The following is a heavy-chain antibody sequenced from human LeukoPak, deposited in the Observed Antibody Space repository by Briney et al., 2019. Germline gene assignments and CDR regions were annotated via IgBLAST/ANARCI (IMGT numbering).Heavy chain of an antibody. D-gene: IGHD1-26*01. CDR2: IYYSGST. J-gene: IGHJ5*02. CDR1: GGSISSSTYY. CDR3: ARGAPRGERLGWFDP. Sequence: KTSETLSLTCTVSGGSISSSTYYWGWIRQPPGKGLERLGSIYYSGSTYYNPSLKSRVTISVDTSKNQFSLKLSSVTAADTAVYYCARGAPRGERLGWFDPWGQGTLVTVSS. V-gene: IGHV4-39*01.